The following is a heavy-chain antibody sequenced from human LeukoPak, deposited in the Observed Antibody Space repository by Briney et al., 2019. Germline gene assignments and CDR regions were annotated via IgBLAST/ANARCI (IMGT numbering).Heavy chain of an antibody. CDR1: GGSISSSSYY. J-gene: IGHJ4*02. D-gene: IGHD3-22*01. Sequence: SETLSLTCTVSGGSISSSSYYWGWLRQPPGKGLEWIGSIYYSGSTYYNPSLKSRVTISVDTSKNQFSLKLSSVTAADTAVYYCARAPRPPTYYYDSSGYYSDYWGRGTLVTVSS. V-gene: IGHV4-39*01. CDR3: ARAPRPPTYYYDSSGYYSDY. CDR2: IYYSGST.